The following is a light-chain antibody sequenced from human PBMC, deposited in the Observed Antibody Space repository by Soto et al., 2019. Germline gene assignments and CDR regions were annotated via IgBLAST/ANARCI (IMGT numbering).Light chain of an antibody. CDR3: SSYAGSNWV. CDR2: EVS. Sequence: QSALTQPPSASGSPGQSVTISCTGTSSDVGGYNYVSWYQQHPGKAPKLMIYEVSKRPSGVPDRFSGSKSGNTASLTVSGLQAEDEADYYCSSYAGSNWVFGPGTKLHVL. V-gene: IGLV2-8*01. J-gene: IGLJ3*02. CDR1: SSDVGGYNY.